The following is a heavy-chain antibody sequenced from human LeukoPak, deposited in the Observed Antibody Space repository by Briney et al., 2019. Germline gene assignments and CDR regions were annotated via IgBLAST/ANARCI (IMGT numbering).Heavy chain of an antibody. CDR3: ARDEQDFWTGVGVYMDV. CDR2: ISAYNGKT. D-gene: IGHD3/OR15-3a*01. V-gene: IGHV1-18*01. CDR1: GYSFTSYG. Sequence: ASVTVSCKASGYSFTSYGISWVRQAPGQGLEWMGWISAYNGKTDYAENLQGRVTMTTDTSTSTAYLELRSLRSDDTAVYYCARDEQDFWTGVGVYMDVWGKGTTVTVSS. J-gene: IGHJ6*03.